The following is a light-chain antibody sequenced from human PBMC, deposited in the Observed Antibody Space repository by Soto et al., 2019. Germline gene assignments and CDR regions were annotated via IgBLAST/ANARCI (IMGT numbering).Light chain of an antibody. CDR3: QQYGSSPAT. Sequence: IVMTQSPATLSVSPGERATLSCRASESVRSSYLAWYQQKPGQAPRLLIYGASTRATGIPDRFTGSGSGTDFTLSVSRLEPEDFAVYFCQQYGSSPATFGQGTKVDIK. J-gene: IGKJ1*01. CDR1: ESVRSSY. CDR2: GAS. V-gene: IGKV3-20*01.